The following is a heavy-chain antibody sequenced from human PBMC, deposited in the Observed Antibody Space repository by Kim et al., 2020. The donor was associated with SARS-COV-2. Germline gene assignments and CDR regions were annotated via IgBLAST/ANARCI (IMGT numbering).Heavy chain of an antibody. Sequence: GGSLRLSCAASGFTFSNAWMSWVRQAPGKGLEWVGRIKSKTDGGTTDYAAPVKGRFTISRDDSKNTLYLQMNSLKTEDTAVYYCTTGPPKYDILTGYWAGLFDYWGQGTLVTVSS. CDR1: GFTFSNAW. D-gene: IGHD3-9*01. CDR3: TTGPPKYDILTGYWAGLFDY. V-gene: IGHV3-15*01. J-gene: IGHJ4*02. CDR2: IKSKTDGGTT.